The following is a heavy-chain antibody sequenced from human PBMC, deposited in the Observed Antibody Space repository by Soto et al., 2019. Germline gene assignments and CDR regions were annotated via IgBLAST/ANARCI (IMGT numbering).Heavy chain of an antibody. J-gene: IGHJ6*02. CDR2: ISYDGSIK. CDR1: GFTFSSYA. CDR3: AQPYCSGGSCQRGYHYYGMDV. V-gene: IGHV3-30*04. Sequence: GGSLRLSCADSGFTFSSYAMHWVRQAPGKGLEWVAIISYDGSIKYYADSVKGRFTISRDNSKNTLYLQMNSLRAEDTAVYYCAQPYCSGGSCQRGYHYYGMDVWSQGTTVTVSS. D-gene: IGHD2-15*01.